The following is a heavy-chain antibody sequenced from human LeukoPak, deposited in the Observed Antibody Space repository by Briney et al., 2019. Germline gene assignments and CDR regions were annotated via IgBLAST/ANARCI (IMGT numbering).Heavy chain of an antibody. V-gene: IGHV4-4*07. D-gene: IGHD2-21*01. CDR2: IYTSGST. Sequence: PSETLSLTCTVSGASIRSHYWSWIRQPAGKGLEWIGRIYTSGSTNYNPSLKSRVTMSVDTSKNQFSLKLSSVTAADTAVYYCARTAYCGGDCYEDQSFDIWGQGTMVTVSS. CDR1: GASIRSHY. CDR3: ARTAYCGGDCYEDQSFDI. J-gene: IGHJ3*02.